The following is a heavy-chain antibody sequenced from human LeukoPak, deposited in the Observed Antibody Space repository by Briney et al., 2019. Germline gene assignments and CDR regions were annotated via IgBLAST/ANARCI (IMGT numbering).Heavy chain of an antibody. CDR2: IYYSGSD. CDR3: ARYKVGYCSSISCTAYHLDP. J-gene: IGHJ5*02. D-gene: IGHD2-2*01. V-gene: IGHV4-39*01. Sequence: SETLSLTCTVSGGSISSTTDYWGWIRQPPGKGLEWIGNIYYSGSDSSNPSLNSLVTMSVNMSKDQFLLNLSSVTAADTAVYYCARYKVGYCSSISCTAYHLDPWGQGTLVNVSS. CDR1: GGSISSTTDY.